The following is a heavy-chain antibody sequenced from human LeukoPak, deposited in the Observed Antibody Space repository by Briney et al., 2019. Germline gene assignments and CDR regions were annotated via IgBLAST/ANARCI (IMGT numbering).Heavy chain of an antibody. CDR1: GDSVSSNSAA. CDR3: ARDSRNCSGGSCYPFDY. V-gene: IGHV6-1*01. Sequence: SQTLSLTCAISGDSVSSNSAAWNWISQSPSRGLEWLGRTYYRSKWYNDYAVSVKSRITINPDTSKNQFPLQLNSVTPEDTAVYYCARDSRNCSGGSCYPFDYWGQGTLVTVSS. CDR2: TYYRSKWYN. J-gene: IGHJ4*02. D-gene: IGHD2-15*01.